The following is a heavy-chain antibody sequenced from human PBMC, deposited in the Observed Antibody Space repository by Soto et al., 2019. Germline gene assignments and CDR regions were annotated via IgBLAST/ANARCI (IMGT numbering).Heavy chain of an antibody. CDR2: ISYDGSNK. CDR1: GFTFSSYG. CDR3: AKTQLRHSSSRRGFAFDI. D-gene: IGHD6-13*01. V-gene: IGHV3-30*18. Sequence: GGSLRLSCAASGFTFSSYGMHWVRQAPGKGLEWVAVISYDGSNKYYADSVKGRFTISRDNSKNTLYLQMNSLRAEDTAVYYCAKTQLRHSSSRRGFAFDIWGQGTMVTVSS. J-gene: IGHJ3*02.